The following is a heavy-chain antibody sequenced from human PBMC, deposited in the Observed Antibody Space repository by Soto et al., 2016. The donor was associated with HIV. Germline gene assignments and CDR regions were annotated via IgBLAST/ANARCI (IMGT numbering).Heavy chain of an antibody. CDR1: GYTFTSYG. Sequence: QVQLVQSGAEVKKPGASVKVSCKASGYTFTSYGISWVRQAPGQGLEWMGWISAYNGNTNYAQKLQGRVTMTTDTSTSKSYMELRSLRSDDTAVYYCARDPTMYDSSGYYFGAFDIWGQGTMVTVSA. CDR3: ARDPTMYDSSGYYFGAFDI. V-gene: IGHV1-18*01. D-gene: IGHD3-22*01. J-gene: IGHJ3*02. CDR2: ISAYNGNT.